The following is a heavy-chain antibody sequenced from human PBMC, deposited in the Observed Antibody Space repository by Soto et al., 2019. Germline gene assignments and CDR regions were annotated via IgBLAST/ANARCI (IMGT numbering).Heavy chain of an antibody. V-gene: IGHV3-15*01. CDR2: IKSKTDGGTT. CDR1: GFTLSDSY. CDR3: TTVRTVVPAAMGYYYYYGMDV. Sequence: GGSLRLSCAASGFTLSDSYIDWVRQAPGKGLEWVGRIKSKTDGGTTDYAAPVKGRFTISRDDSKNTLYLQMNSLKTEDTAVYYCTTVRTVVPAAMGYYYYYGMDVWGQGTTVTVSS. D-gene: IGHD2-2*01. J-gene: IGHJ6*02.